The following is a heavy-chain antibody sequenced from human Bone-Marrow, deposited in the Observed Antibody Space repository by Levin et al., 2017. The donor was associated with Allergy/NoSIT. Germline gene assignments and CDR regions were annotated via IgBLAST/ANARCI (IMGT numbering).Heavy chain of an antibody. V-gene: IGHV3-11*01. CDR3: ARDLPCSGGSCYHYYYGMDV. CDR2: ISSSGSTI. Sequence: PGGSLRLSCAASGFTFSDYYMSWIRQAPGKGLEWVSYISSSGSTIYYADSVKGRFTISRDNAKNSLYLQMNSLRAEDTAVYYCARDLPCSGGSCYHYYYGMDVWGQGTTVTVSS. J-gene: IGHJ6*02. CDR1: GFTFSDYY. D-gene: IGHD2-15*01.